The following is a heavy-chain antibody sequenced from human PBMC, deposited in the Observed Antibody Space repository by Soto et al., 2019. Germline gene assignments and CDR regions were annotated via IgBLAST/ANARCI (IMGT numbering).Heavy chain of an antibody. CDR2: ISKSSSTI. CDR1: GFTFSDYY. Sequence: PGGSLRLSCAASGFTFSDYYMMWIRQAPGKGLECISYISKSSSTIKYADSVKGRFTISRDNAKNSLSLQMNRLRAEDTAVYYCARVGCSGGFCYDDLDVWGQGTTVTVSS. J-gene: IGHJ6*02. D-gene: IGHD2-15*01. V-gene: IGHV3-11*01. CDR3: ARVGCSGGFCYDDLDV.